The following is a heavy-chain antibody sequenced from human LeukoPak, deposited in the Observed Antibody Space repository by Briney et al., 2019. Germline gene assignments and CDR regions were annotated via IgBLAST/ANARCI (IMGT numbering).Heavy chain of an antibody. D-gene: IGHD3-3*01. CDR1: GFTFSNAW. Sequence: GGSLRLSCTASGFTFSNAWMSWVRQAPGKGLEWIGRIKPKTDGGTTDYAAPVKGRFTISRDDSKNTLYLQVNSLKTEDTAVYYCTTDLAYFWSGYYRYYFDYWGQGTLVTVSS. CDR3: TTDLAYFWSGYYRYYFDY. V-gene: IGHV3-15*01. CDR2: IKPKTDGGTT. J-gene: IGHJ4*02.